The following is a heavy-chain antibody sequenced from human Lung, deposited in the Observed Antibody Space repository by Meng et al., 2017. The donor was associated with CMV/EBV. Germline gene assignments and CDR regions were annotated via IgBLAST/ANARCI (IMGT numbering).Heavy chain of an antibody. CDR3: ARRLRFLEWLLYLGWFDP. V-gene: IGHV4-34*01. D-gene: IGHD3-3*01. Sequence: SXTXSLXXAVYGGSFSGYYWSWIRQPPGKGLEWIGEINHSGSTDYNPSLKSRVTISVDTSKNQFSLKLSSVTAADTAVYYCARRLRFLEWLLYLGWFDPXGQGXLVTVSS. CDR2: INHSGST. CDR1: GGSFSGYY. J-gene: IGHJ5*02.